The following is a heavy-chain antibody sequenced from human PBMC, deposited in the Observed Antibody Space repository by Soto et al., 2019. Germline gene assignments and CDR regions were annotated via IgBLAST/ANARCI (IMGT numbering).Heavy chain of an antibody. CDR1: GYTFTSYG. J-gene: IGHJ6*02. CDR3: ARGSGDFWSGYYYYYYGMDV. CDR2: ISAYNGNT. V-gene: IGHV1-18*01. Sequence: KVSCKASGYTFTSYGISWVRQAPGQGLEWMGWISAYNGNTNYAQKLQGRVTMTTDTSTSTAYMELRSLRSDDTAVYYCARGSGDFWSGYYYYYYGMDVWGQGTTVTVSS. D-gene: IGHD3-3*01.